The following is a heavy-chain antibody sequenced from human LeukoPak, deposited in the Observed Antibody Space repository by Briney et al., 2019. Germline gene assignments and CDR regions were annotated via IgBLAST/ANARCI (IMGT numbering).Heavy chain of an antibody. J-gene: IGHJ4*02. Sequence: GGSLRLSCAASGFTFSSYGMHWVRQAPGKGLEWVAVIWYDGSNKYYADSVKGRFTISRDNSKNTLYLQMNSLRAEDTAVYYCAGEYYDILTGYYNYFDYWGQGTLVTVSS. CDR2: IWYDGSNK. D-gene: IGHD3-9*01. V-gene: IGHV3-33*01. CDR1: GFTFSSYG. CDR3: AGEYYDILTGYYNYFDY.